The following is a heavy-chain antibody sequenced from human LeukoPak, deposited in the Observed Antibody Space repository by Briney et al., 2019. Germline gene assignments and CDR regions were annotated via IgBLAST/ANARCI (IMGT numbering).Heavy chain of an antibody. CDR1: GFTFSSYA. CDR3: ARDGPSVGATTRYYYYGMDV. V-gene: IGHV3-30-3*01. J-gene: IGHJ6*02. Sequence: PGGSLRLSCAASGFTFSSYAMHWVRQAPGKGLEWVAVISYDGSNKYYADSVKGRFTISRDNSKNTLYLQMNSLRAEDTAVYYCARDGPSVGATTRYYYYGMDVWGQGTTVTVSS. CDR2: ISYDGSNK. D-gene: IGHD1-26*01.